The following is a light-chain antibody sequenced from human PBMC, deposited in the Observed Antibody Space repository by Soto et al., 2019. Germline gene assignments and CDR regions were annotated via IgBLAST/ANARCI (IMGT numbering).Light chain of an antibody. V-gene: IGKV1-5*01. CDR1: QSISGW. CDR2: DAS. Sequence: DIQMTQSPSTLSASVGDRVTITCRASQSISGWLAWYQKKPGKAPKLLIYDASSLQSGVPSRFSGSGSGTEFTLTISSLQPDDFATYYCQHYNSYWRTFGQGTKVEIK. J-gene: IGKJ1*01. CDR3: QHYNSYWRT.